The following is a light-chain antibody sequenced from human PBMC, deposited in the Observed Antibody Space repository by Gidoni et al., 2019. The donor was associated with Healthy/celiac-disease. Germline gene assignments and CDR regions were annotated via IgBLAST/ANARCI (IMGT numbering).Light chain of an antibody. CDR3: QSADSSGTYVV. V-gene: IGLV3-25*03. CDR2: KDS. Sequence: SSALTHPPSVSVSPGQTASITCSGDALPKQYAYWYQQKPGQAPVLVIYKDSERPSGIPERFSGSSSGTTVTLTISGVQAEDEADYYCQSADSSGTYVVFGGGTKLTVL. CDR1: ALPKQY. J-gene: IGLJ2*01.